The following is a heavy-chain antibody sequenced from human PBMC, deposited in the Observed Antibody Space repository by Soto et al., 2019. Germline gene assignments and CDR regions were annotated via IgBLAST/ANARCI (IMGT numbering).Heavy chain of an antibody. CDR2: ISAYNGNT. Sequence: ASVKVSCKASGYTFTSYGISWVRQAPGQGLEWMGWISAYNGNTNYAQKLQGRVTMTTDTSTSTAYMELRSLRSDDTAVYYCGRDSYYDFWSGYYNNWFDPWGQGTLVTVSS. CDR1: GYTFTSYG. CDR3: GRDSYYDFWSGYYNNWFDP. D-gene: IGHD3-3*01. V-gene: IGHV1-18*01. J-gene: IGHJ5*02.